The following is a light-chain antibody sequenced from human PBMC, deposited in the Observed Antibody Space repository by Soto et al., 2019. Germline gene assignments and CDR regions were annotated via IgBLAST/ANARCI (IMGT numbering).Light chain of an antibody. V-gene: IGLV2-14*01. J-gene: IGLJ2*01. Sequence: QSVLTQPASVSGSPGQSITISCTGTSSDVGGYNFVSWYQQHPGKAPKVMIYEVSNRPSGVSNRFSGSKSGNTASLTISGLQAEDEADYYCSSYTSRSTLVFGGGTKVTVL. CDR2: EVS. CDR3: SSYTSRSTLV. CDR1: SSDVGGYNF.